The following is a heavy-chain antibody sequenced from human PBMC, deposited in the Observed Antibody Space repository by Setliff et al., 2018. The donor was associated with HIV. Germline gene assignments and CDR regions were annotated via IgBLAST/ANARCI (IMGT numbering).Heavy chain of an antibody. Sequence: SETLSLTCNVSSGSVNNYWWTWIRQPAGEGLEWIGRTHASGTTQCEPSLKNRCSMSIDTSKNQFSLKLSSVTAADTAAYYCARQTATGTSATFDSWGQGSLVTVSS. CDR2: THASGTT. CDR3: ARQTATGTSATFDS. D-gene: IGHD2-21*02. CDR1: SGSVNNYW. J-gene: IGHJ4*02. V-gene: IGHV4-4*07.